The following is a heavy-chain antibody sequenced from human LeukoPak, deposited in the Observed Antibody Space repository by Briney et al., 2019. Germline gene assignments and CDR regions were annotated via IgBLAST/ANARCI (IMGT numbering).Heavy chain of an antibody. CDR2: IYHSGST. CDR1: GYSISSGYY. V-gene: IGHV4-38-2*01. CDR3: ARYYYDSSGYSTADTDY. J-gene: IGHJ4*02. Sequence: PSETLSLTCAVSGYSISSGYYWGWTRQPPGKGLEWIGSIYHSGSTYYNPSLKSRVTISVDTSKNQFSLKLSSVTAADTAVYYCARYYYDSSGYSTADTDYWGQGTLVTVSS. D-gene: IGHD3-22*01.